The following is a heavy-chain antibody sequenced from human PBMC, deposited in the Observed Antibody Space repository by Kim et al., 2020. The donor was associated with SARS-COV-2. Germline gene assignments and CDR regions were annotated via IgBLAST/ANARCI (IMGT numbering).Heavy chain of an antibody. CDR2: INSDGSST. CDR3: AREDAAGGPDRYFDWSYYYYYGMDV. Sequence: GGSLRLSCAASGFTFSSYWMHWVRQAPGKGLVWVSRINSDGSSTSYADSVKGRFTISRDNAKNTLYLQMNSLRAEDTAVYYCAREDAAGGPDRYFDWSYYYYYGMDVWGQGTTVTVSS. CDR1: GFTFSSYW. D-gene: IGHD3-9*01. V-gene: IGHV3-74*01. J-gene: IGHJ6*02.